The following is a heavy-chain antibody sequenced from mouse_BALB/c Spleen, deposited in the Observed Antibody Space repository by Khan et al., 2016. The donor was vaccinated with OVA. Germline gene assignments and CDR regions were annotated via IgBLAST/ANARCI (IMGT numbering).Heavy chain of an antibody. V-gene: IGHV1S132*01. D-gene: IGHD3-2*02. CDR3: ASGKALYYMDY. CDR1: GYIFTSYW. CDR2: IYPETNNT. Sequence: QVQLKQSGAELVKPGASVKLSCKTSGYIFTSYWIHWVKKRSGQGLEWIARIYPETNNTYYNEKLKDKVTLTADISSSTVYIQLTSLKSEDSATWFGASGKALYYMDYWGQGTTLTVSS. J-gene: IGHJ2*01.